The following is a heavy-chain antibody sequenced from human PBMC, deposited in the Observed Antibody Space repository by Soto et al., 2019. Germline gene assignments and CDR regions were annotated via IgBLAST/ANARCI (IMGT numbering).Heavy chain of an antibody. V-gene: IGHV1-3*01. CDR1: GYTFTSYA. CDR3: AREAVRFLNWSDP. J-gene: IGHJ5*02. CDR2: INAGNGNT. D-gene: IGHD3-3*01. Sequence: QVPLVQSGAEVKKPGASVKVSCKASGYTFTSYAMHWVRQAPGQRLEWMGWINAGNGNTKYSQRFQGRVTSTRDTSASTAYMELSSLRSEDTAVYYCAREAVRFLNWSDPWGQGTLVTVSS.